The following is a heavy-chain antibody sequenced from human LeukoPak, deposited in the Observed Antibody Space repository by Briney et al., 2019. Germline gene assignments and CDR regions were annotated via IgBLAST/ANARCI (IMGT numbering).Heavy chain of an antibody. CDR2: ISRRGSTI. D-gene: IGHD3-16*01. CDR3: ARDSTEGGFDY. Sequence: PGGSLRLSCAAPGFTFSDYYMSWIRQAPGQGLEWVSYISRRGSTIYYADSVKGRFTISRDNAKNSLYLQMNSLRAEDTAVYYCARDSTEGGFDYWGQGTLVTVSS. CDR1: GFTFSDYY. V-gene: IGHV3-11*01. J-gene: IGHJ4*02.